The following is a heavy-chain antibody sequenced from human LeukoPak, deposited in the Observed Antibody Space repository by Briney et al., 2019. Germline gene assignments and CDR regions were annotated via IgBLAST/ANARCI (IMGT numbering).Heavy chain of an antibody. V-gene: IGHV3-48*01. CDR1: GFTFSSYS. D-gene: IGHD4-11*01. CDR2: ISSSSSTI. J-gene: IGHJ4*02. CDR3: ARDWDSNSFDY. Sequence: GGSLTLSCAASGFTFSSYSKNWVRQAPGKGLEWVSYISSSSSTIYYADSVKGRFTISRDNAKNSLYLQMNSLRAEDTAVYYCARDWDSNSFDYWGQGTLVTVSS.